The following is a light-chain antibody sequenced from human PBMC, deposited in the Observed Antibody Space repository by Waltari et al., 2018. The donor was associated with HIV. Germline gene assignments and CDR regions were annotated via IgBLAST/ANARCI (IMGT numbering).Light chain of an antibody. CDR3: CSYAGSNTMI. V-gene: IGLV2-23*02. CDR2: EVS. Sequence: QSALTQPASLSGSPGQSITISCTRTSSDVGDYDLVSWYQRHSGKAPKLMIYEVSKWPSGVSNRFSGSKSGNTASLTISGLQAEDEADYYCCSYAGSNTMIFGGGTKLTVL. J-gene: IGLJ2*01. CDR1: SSDVGDYDL.